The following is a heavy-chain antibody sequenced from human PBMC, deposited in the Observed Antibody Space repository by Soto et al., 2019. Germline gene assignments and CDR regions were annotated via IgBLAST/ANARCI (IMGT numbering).Heavy chain of an antibody. J-gene: IGHJ4*02. Sequence: PGGSLRLSCAASGFTFSSYSMNWVRQAPGKGLEWVSSISSSSYIYYADSVKGRFTISRDNAKNSLYLQMNSLRAEDTAVYYCARTDGAYYGDYWGQGTLVTVSS. CDR2: ISSSSYI. CDR1: GFTFSSYS. D-gene: IGHD3-10*01. CDR3: ARTDGAYYGDY. V-gene: IGHV3-21*01.